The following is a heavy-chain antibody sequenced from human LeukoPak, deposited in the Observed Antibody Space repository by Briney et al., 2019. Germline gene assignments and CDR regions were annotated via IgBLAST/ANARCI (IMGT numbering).Heavy chain of an antibody. CDR1: GGTFTSYA. V-gene: IGHV1-69*05. CDR3: ARVTNYDFWSGYYQSFDY. J-gene: IGHJ4*02. Sequence: SVKVSCKASGGTFTSYAISWVRQAPGQGLEWMGRIIPIIGTANYAQKFQGRVTITTDASTSTDYMELSSLRSEDTAVYYCARVTNYDFWSGYYQSFDYWGQGTLVTVSS. D-gene: IGHD3-3*01. CDR2: IIPIIGTA.